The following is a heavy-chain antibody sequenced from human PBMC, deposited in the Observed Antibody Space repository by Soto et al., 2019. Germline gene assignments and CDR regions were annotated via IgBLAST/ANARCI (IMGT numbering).Heavy chain of an antibody. Sequence: GGSLRLSCAASGFTVSSNYMSWVRQAPGKGLEWVSVIYSGGNTFYADSVKGRFTISRDNSKNTLLLQMNSLGAEDTAVYYCAKDSNKYSSSLRGRYFDYWGQGIGVTV. CDR2: IYSGGNT. J-gene: IGHJ4*02. D-gene: IGHD4-4*01. CDR1: GFTVSSNY. CDR3: AKDSNKYSSSLRGRYFDY. V-gene: IGHV3-53*01.